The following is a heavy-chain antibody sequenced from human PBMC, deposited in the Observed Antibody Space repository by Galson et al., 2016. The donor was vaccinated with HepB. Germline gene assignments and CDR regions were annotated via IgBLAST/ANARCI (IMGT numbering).Heavy chain of an antibody. CDR2: IKGDNGNT. CDR3: ATEHISARRAVFENCFDP. Sequence: QSGAEVKKPGESLKISCKASGYSFSTYALHWVRQAAGQRLEWMGWIKGDNGNTKYSQRFQGRLSITSDTSANTAYMELSSLQPEDTAVYYCATEHISARRAVFENCFDPWGQGTLVTVSS. V-gene: IGHV1-3*01. D-gene: IGHD3-3*01. CDR1: GYSFSTYA. J-gene: IGHJ5*02.